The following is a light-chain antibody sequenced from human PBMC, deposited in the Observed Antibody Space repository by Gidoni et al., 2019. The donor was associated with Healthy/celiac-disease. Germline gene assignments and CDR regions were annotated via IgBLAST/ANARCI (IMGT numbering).Light chain of an antibody. Sequence: DIQMTQSPSSLSASVGDRVTITCRASQSISSYLNWYQQKPGKAPKLLIYAASSLQSGVPSRFSGSGSGKDFTLTISSLQPEDFATYYCQQSYSTLWGFGQGTKVEIK. CDR2: AAS. V-gene: IGKV1-39*01. CDR3: QQSYSTLWG. J-gene: IGKJ1*01. CDR1: QSISSY.